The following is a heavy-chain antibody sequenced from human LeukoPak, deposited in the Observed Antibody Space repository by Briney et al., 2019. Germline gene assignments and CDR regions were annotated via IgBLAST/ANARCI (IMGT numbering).Heavy chain of an antibody. CDR2: MYTSGST. CDR3: AAMIGYFDY. V-gene: IGHV4-61*02. J-gene: IGHJ4*02. D-gene: IGHD3-22*01. Sequence: SQTLSLTCAVSGGSIRSGNYYWSWIRQPPGKRLEWIARMYTSGSTNYNPSLKSRVTISADTSKNQFSLKLTSVTAAHTAVYYCAAMIGYFDYWGQGILVTVSS. CDR1: GGSIRSGNYY.